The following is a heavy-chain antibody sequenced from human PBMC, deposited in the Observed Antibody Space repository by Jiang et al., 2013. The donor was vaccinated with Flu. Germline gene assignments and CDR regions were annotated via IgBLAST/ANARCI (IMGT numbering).Heavy chain of an antibody. CDR3: ARVTYYDFWSGSYGWFDP. J-gene: IGHJ5*02. CDR2: IYYSGST. D-gene: IGHD3-3*01. CDR1: GGSISSYY. Sequence: GSGLVKPSETLSLTCTVSGGSISSYYWSWIRQPPGKGLEWIGYIYYSGSTNYNPSLKSRVTISVDTSKNQFSLKLSSVTAADTAVYYCARVTYYDFWSGSYGWFDPWGQGTLGHRLL. V-gene: IGHV4-59*13.